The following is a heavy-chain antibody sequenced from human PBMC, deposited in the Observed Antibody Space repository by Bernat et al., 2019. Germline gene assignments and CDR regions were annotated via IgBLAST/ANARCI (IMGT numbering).Heavy chain of an antibody. J-gene: IGHJ4*02. D-gene: IGHD6-19*01. CDR2: IGTAGDT. CDR3: ARVGSGWYGTFDY. CDR1: GLTFSSYD. Sequence: EVQLVESGGGLVQPGGSLRLSCAASGLTFSSYDMHWVRQATGKGLEWVSAIGTAGDTYYPGSVKGRFTISRENAKNSLYLQMNSLRAGDTAVYYCARVGSGWYGTFDYWGQGTLVTVSS. V-gene: IGHV3-13*01.